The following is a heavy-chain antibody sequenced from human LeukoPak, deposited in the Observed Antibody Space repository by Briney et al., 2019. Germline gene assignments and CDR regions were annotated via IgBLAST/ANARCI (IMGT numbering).Heavy chain of an antibody. J-gene: IGHJ4*02. CDR1: GGSISSSSYY. CDR2: IYYSGST. V-gene: IGHV4-39*07. CDR3: AREGWLHFFDY. D-gene: IGHD5-24*01. Sequence: PSETLSLTCTVSGGSISSSSYYWGWIRQPPGKGLEWIGSIYYSGSTYYNPSLKSRVTISVDTSKNQFSLKLSSVTAADTAVYYCAREGWLHFFDYWGQGTLVTVSS.